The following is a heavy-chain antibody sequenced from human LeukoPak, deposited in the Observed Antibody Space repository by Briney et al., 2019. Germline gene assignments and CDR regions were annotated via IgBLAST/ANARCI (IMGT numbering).Heavy chain of an antibody. D-gene: IGHD3-22*01. J-gene: IGHJ4*02. CDR2: ISGSGGST. CDR3: AKDVLSTVDTMIVVVIPSGFDY. V-gene: IGHV3-23*01. CDR1: GFTFSSYA. Sequence: GGSLRLSCAASGFTFSSYAMSWVRQAPGKGLEWVSAISGSGGSTYYADSVKGRFTISRDNSKNTLYLQMNSLRAEDTAVYYCAKDVLSTVDTMIVVVIPSGFDYRGQGTLVTVSS.